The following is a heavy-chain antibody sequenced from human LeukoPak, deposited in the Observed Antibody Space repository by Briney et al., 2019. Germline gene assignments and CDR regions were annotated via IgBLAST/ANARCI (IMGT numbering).Heavy chain of an antibody. Sequence: GGSLRLSCEASGFTFSSSGMHWVRQPPGKGLEGVAYIRYDGSDKYYGDSVKGRFTISRDNYKKTLSLKMNTLTLADTAVYYCVRDSTVGASVFDFWGQGTMVTVSS. CDR2: IRYDGSDK. V-gene: IGHV3-30*02. CDR3: VRDSTVGASVFDF. D-gene: IGHD1-26*01. J-gene: IGHJ4*02. CDR1: GFTFSSSG.